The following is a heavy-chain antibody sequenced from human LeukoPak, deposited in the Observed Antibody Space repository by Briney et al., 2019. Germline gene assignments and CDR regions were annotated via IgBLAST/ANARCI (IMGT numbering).Heavy chain of an antibody. CDR1: GYTFTSYG. Sequence: ASVKVSCKXSGYTFTSYGISWVRQAPGQGLEWMGWISAYNGDTNYAQKLQGRVTMTTDTSTSTAYMELRSLRSDDTAVYYCARDRGGNFIVGATPPMYYWGQGTLVTVSS. D-gene: IGHD1-26*01. J-gene: IGHJ4*02. V-gene: IGHV1-18*01. CDR2: ISAYNGDT. CDR3: ARDRGGNFIVGATPPMYY.